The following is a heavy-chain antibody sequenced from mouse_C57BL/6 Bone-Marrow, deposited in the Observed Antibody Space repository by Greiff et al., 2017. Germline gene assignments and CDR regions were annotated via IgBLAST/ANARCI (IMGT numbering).Heavy chain of an antibody. J-gene: IGHJ2*01. V-gene: IGHV1-26*01. D-gene: IGHD2-5*01. Sequence: VQLQQSGPELVKPGASVKISCKASGYTFTDYYMNWVKQSHGQSLEWIGDINPNNGGTSYNQKFKGKATLTVDKSSSTAYMELRSLTSEDSAVYYCAIYSNFPFDYWGQGTTLTVSS. CDR1: GYTFTDYY. CDR2: INPNNGGT. CDR3: AIYSNFPFDY.